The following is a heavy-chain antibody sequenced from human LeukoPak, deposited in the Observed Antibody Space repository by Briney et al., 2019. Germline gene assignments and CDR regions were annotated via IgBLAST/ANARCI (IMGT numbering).Heavy chain of an antibody. V-gene: IGHV1-69*05. J-gene: IGHJ6*03. D-gene: IGHD3-22*01. CDR1: GGTFSSYA. Sequence: GASVKVSCKASGGTFSSYAISWVRQAPGQGLEWMGGIIPIFGTAYYAQKFQGRVTITTDESTSTAYMEQSSLRSEDTAVYYCARGYYDSRLYYYYMDVWGKGTTVTVSS. CDR2: IIPIFGTA. CDR3: ARGYYDSRLYYYYMDV.